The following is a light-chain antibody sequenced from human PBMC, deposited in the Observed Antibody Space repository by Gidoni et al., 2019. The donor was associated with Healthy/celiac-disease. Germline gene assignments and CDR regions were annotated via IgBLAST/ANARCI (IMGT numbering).Light chain of an antibody. V-gene: IGLV2-14*03. J-gene: IGLJ1*01. Sequence: QSALTPPASVSGSPGQSITIPCTGTSSDVGVYNYVSWYQQHPGKAPKLMIYDVSNRPSGVSNRFSGSKSGNTASLTISGLQAEDEADYYCSSYTSSSTLAVFGTGTKVTVL. CDR3: SSYTSSSTLAV. CDR1: SSDVGVYNY. CDR2: DVS.